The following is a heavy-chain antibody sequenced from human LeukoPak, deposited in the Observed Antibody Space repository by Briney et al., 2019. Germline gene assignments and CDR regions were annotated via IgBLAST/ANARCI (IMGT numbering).Heavy chain of an antibody. CDR2: ISYDGSNK. CDR1: GFTFSSYA. J-gene: IGHJ4*02. CDR3: ARGPQTNSSSCPNFDY. V-gene: IGHV3-30-3*01. D-gene: IGHD6-13*01. Sequence: GGSLRLSCAASGFTFSSYAMHWVRQAPGKGLEWVAVISYDGSNKYYADSVKGRFTISRGNSKNTLYLQMNSLRAEDTAVYYCARGPQTNSSSCPNFDYWGQGTLVTVSS.